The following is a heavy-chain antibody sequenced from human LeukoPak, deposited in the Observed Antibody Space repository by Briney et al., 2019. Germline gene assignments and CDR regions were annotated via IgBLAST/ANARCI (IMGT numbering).Heavy chain of an antibody. CDR2: INQDGSEI. V-gene: IGHV3-7*01. CDR1: GFAFSSYW. Sequence: PGGSLRLSCVASGFAFSSYWMSWVRQAPGKGLEWVANINQDGSEIYYVDSVKGRFTISRDNAKNSLYLQMNSLRAEDTAVYYCARAPADYDTSAYYYGGPSPYYMDVWGKGTTVTVSS. J-gene: IGHJ6*03. D-gene: IGHD3-22*01. CDR3: ARAPADYDTSAYYYGGPSPYYMDV.